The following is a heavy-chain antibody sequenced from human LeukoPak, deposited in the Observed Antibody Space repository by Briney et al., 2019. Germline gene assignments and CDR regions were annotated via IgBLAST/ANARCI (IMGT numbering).Heavy chain of an antibody. CDR1: GFTLSDYY. Sequence: GGSLRLSCAASGFTLSDYYMSWIRQAPGKGLEWVSYISSSGSTIYYADSVKGRFTISRDNAKNSLYLQMNSLRAEDTAVYYCARVRERQQLVIPHFDYWGQGTLVTVSS. V-gene: IGHV3-11*01. J-gene: IGHJ4*02. CDR2: ISSSGSTI. CDR3: ARVRERQQLVIPHFDY. D-gene: IGHD6-13*01.